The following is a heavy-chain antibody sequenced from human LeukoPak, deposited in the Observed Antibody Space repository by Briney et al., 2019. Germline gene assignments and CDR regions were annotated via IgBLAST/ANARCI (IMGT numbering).Heavy chain of an antibody. D-gene: IGHD6-19*01. CDR1: GYTLTELS. J-gene: IGHJ6*02. V-gene: IGHV1-24*01. CDR2: FDPEDGET. CDR3: ATDKSVADYYYYDGMDV. Sequence: ASVKVSCKVSGYTLTELSMHWVRQAPGKGLEWMGGFDPEDGETIYAQKFQGRVTMTEDTSTDTAYMELSSLRSEDTAVYYCATDKSVADYYYYDGMDVWGQGTTVTVSS.